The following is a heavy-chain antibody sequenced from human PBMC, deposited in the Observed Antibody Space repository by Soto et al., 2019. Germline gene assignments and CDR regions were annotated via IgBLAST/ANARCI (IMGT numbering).Heavy chain of an antibody. CDR1: GGSISSGGYS. CDR3: ARGEGSYDNSGYFDY. CDR2: IYHSGST. J-gene: IGHJ4*02. Sequence: QLQLQQSGSGLVKPSQTLSLTCAVSGGSISSGGYSWSWIRQQPGKGLEWNGYIYHSGSTYYNPSLKSRDTISVDRSKNQFSLKVSSVTAADTAVYYGARGEGSYDNSGYFDYWGQGTLVTVSS. V-gene: IGHV4-30-2*01. D-gene: IGHD3-22*01.